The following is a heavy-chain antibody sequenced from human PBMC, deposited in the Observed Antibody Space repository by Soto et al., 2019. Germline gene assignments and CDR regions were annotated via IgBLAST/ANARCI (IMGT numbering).Heavy chain of an antibody. CDR1: GYTFTSYD. Sequence: GASVKVSCKASGYTFTSYDINWVRQATGQGLEWMGWMSPNSGNTGYAQKFQGRVTMTRNTSIGTAHMELSSLRSEDTAVYYCARGVSCGGDCYRDWGQGTPVTVSS. J-gene: IGHJ4*02. V-gene: IGHV1-8*01. CDR3: ARGVSCGGDCYRD. D-gene: IGHD2-21*02. CDR2: MSPNSGNT.